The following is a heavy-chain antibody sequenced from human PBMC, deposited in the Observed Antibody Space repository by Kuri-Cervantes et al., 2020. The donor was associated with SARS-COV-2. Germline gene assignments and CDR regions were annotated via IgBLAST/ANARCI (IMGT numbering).Heavy chain of an antibody. V-gene: IGHV1-2*04. CDR2: INPNSGGT. CDR1: GYTFTGYY. CDR3: ARGVLYGYSMNAGRGDY. J-gene: IGHJ4*02. Sequence: ASVKVSCKASGYTFTGYYMHWVRQAPGQGLEWMGWINPNSGGTNYAQKFQGWVTMTRDTSISTVYMELSSLRSEDTAVYYCARGVLYGYSMNAGRGDYWGQGTLVTVSS. D-gene: IGHD2-15*01.